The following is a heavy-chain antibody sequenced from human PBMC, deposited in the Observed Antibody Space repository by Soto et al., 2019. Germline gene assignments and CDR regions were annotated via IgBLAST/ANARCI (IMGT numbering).Heavy chain of an antibody. CDR1: GFTFSSYS. J-gene: IGHJ6*02. Sequence: EVQLVESGGGLVQPGGSLRLSCAASGFTFSSYSMNWVRQAPGKGLEWVSYISSSSSTIYYADSVKGRFTISRGNAKNSLYLQMNSLRDEDTAVYYCARQGTVTTLDPDYYYGMDVWGQGTTVTVSS. CDR3: ARQGTVTTLDPDYYYGMDV. D-gene: IGHD4-17*01. CDR2: ISSSSSTI. V-gene: IGHV3-48*02.